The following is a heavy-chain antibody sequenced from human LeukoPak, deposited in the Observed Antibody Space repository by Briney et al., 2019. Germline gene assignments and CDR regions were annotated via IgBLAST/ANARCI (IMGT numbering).Heavy chain of an antibody. V-gene: IGHV5-51*07. D-gene: IGHD3-22*01. CDR1: GYSFASYW. CDR3: ARQVEGDSSWFDP. J-gene: IGHJ5*02. Sequence: GESLTISCKGSGYSFASYWIGWVHQMPGKGLEWMGIIYPGDSDTRYSPSFQGQVTISADKSISTAYLQWSSLKASDTAMYYCARQVEGDSSWFDPWGQGTLVTVSS. CDR2: IYPGDSDT.